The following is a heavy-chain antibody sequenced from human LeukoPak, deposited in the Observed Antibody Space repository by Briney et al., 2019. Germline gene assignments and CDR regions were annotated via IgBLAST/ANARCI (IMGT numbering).Heavy chain of an antibody. CDR1: GYTFTGYY. J-gene: IGHJ5*02. Sequence: ASVRVSCKASGYTFTGYYIHWVRQAPGQGLEWMGWVHPNSGNTAYAQKFQGRVTMTRDTSISTAYMELSSLRFDDTAVYFCARGPRNDPWGQGTLVTVSS. CDR3: ARGPRNDP. D-gene: IGHD1-14*01. V-gene: IGHV1-8*02. CDR2: VHPNSGNT.